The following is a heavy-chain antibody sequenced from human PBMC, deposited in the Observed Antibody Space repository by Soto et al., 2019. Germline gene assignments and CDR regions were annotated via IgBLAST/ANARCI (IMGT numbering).Heavy chain of an antibody. Sequence: QVQLVQSGAEVKKPGSSVKVSCKASGGTFSSYTISWVRQAPGQGLEWMGRIIPILGIANYAQKFQGRVTLTANKSTSTAYMELSSLRSEVTAVYDCAREGDCWSGYGNWFAPWGQGTLVTVSS. CDR2: IIPILGIA. CDR1: GGTFSSYT. V-gene: IGHV1-69*08. D-gene: IGHD3-3*01. J-gene: IGHJ5*02. CDR3: AREGDCWSGYGNWFAP.